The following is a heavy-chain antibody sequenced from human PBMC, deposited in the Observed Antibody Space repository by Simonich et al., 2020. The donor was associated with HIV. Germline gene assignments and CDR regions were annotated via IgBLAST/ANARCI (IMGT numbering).Heavy chain of an antibody. Sequence: EVQLVESGGGLVQSGVSLRLSCAASGFTFSRYWMHWVRQVPGKGRGWVERIKRDGTSTTYADSVKGRFTISRDNAKSTLYLQMNSLRAEDTAVYYCARVGDSSGYRSDAFDIWGQGTTVTV. CDR3: ARVGDSSGYRSDAFDI. V-gene: IGHV3-74*01. D-gene: IGHD3-22*01. CDR1: GFTFSRYW. J-gene: IGHJ3*02. CDR2: IKRDGTST.